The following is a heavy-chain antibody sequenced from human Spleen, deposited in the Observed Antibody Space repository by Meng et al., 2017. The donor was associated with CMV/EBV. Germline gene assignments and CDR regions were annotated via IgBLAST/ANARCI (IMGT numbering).Heavy chain of an antibody. CDR1: GYTFTAYY. Sequence: VKVSCKASGYTFTAYYMHWVRQAPGHGLEWMGWINPNSGGTNYAQKFQGRVTMTRDTSISTVYVELNRLRFDDTAVYYCARDREATGSFYKGYYGMDVWGQGTTVTVSS. D-gene: IGHD3-10*01. CDR2: INPNSGGT. J-gene: IGHJ6*02. V-gene: IGHV1-2*02. CDR3: ARDREATGSFYKGYYGMDV.